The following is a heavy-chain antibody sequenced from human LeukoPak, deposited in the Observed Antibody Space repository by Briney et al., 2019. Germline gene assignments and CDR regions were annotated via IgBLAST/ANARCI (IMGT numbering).Heavy chain of an antibody. CDR3: ARVAGYTSFFDY. J-gene: IGHJ4*02. V-gene: IGHV1-69*05. Sequence: SSVKVSCKASGGTFSSYAISWVRQAAGQGLEWMGRIIPIFGTANYAQKFQGRVTITTDESTSTAYMELSSLRSEDTAVYYCARVAGYTSFFDYWGQGTLVTVSS. CDR1: GGTFSSYA. CDR2: IIPIFGTA. D-gene: IGHD6-19*01.